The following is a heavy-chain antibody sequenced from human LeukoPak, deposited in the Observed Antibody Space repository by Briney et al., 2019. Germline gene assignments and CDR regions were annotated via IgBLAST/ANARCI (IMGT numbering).Heavy chain of an antibody. V-gene: IGHV1-18*01. CDR1: GGTFSSYA. CDR2: ISPYNGNT. CDR3: ARATGFRSGIAGARGAPKYYFDY. J-gene: IGHJ4*02. Sequence: RASVKVSCKASGGTFSSYAIGWVRQAPGQGLEWMGWISPYNGNTDYAQNLQGRLTMTTDTSTSTAYMEVRSLRSDDTAVYYCARATGFRSGIAGARGAPKYYFDYWGQGTLVTVSS. D-gene: IGHD6-13*01.